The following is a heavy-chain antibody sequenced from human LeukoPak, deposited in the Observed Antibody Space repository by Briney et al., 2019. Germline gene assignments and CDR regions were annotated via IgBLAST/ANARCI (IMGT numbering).Heavy chain of an antibody. Sequence: GASVKVSCKVSGYTLTELSMHWVRQAPGKGLEWMGGFDPEDGETIYAQKFQGRVTMTEDTSTDTAYMELSSLRSEDTAVYYCAKALMRWELLYYFDYWGQGTLVTVSS. CDR1: GYTLTELS. V-gene: IGHV1-24*01. D-gene: IGHD1-26*01. CDR2: FDPEDGET. CDR3: AKALMRWELLYYFDY. J-gene: IGHJ4*02.